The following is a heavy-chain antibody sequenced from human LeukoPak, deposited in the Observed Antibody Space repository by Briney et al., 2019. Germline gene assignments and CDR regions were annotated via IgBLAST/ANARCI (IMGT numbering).Heavy chain of an antibody. CDR3: ARARLGCSSTSCYPSPYYYYGMDV. CDR1: GYTFTSYD. J-gene: IGHJ6*02. Sequence: ASVKVSCKASGYTFTSYDINWVRQATGQGLEWMGWMNPNSGNTGYAQKLQGRVTMTTDTSTSTAYMELSRLRSDDTAVYYCARARLGCSSTSCYPSPYYYYGMDVWGQGTTVTVSS. V-gene: IGHV1-8*01. CDR2: MNPNSGNT. D-gene: IGHD2-2*01.